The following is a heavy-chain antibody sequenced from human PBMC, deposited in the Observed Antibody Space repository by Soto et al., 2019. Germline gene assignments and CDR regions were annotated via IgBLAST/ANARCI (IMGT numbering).Heavy chain of an antibody. V-gene: IGHV1-69*02. CDR2: IIPILGIA. Sequence: GASVKVSCKASGGTFSSYTISWVRQAPGQGLEWMGRIIPILGIANYAQKFQGRVTITADKSTSTAYMELSSLRSEDTAVYYCARVYCSSTSCFSNPSRNYYDLMDVSGQGTTVTGSS. CDR1: GGTFSSYT. J-gene: IGHJ6*02. D-gene: IGHD2-2*01. CDR3: ARVYCSSTSCFSNPSRNYYDLMDV.